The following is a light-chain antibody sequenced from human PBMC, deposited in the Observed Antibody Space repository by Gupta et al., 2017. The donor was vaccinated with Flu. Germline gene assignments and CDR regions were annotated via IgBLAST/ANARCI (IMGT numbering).Light chain of an antibody. CDR3: QQSYSTLRT. CDR1: QSISSY. CDR2: AAS. J-gene: IGKJ1*01. V-gene: IGKV1-39*01. Sequence: GDRVTITCRASQSISSYLNWYQQKPGKAPKLLIYAASSLQSGVPSRFSGSGSGTDFTLTISSLQPEDFATYYCQQSYSTLRTFGQGTKAEIK.